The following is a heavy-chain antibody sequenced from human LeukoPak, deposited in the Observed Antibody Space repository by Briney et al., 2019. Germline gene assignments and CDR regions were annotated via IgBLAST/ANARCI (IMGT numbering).Heavy chain of an antibody. CDR2: IYYSGST. Sequence: SETLSLTCTVSGGSISSSSYYWGWIRQPPGKGLEWIGSIYYSGSTYYNPSLKSRVTISVDTSKNQFSLKLSSVTAADTAVYYCARDYRDSGYQGWGQGTLVTVSS. CDR1: GGSISSSSYY. J-gene: IGHJ4*02. CDR3: ARDYRDSGYQG. V-gene: IGHV4-39*07. D-gene: IGHD5-12*01.